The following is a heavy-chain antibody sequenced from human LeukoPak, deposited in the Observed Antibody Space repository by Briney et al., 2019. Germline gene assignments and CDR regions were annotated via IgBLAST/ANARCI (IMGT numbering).Heavy chain of an antibody. CDR1: GFTFDDYA. J-gene: IGHJ4*02. V-gene: IGHV3-9*01. D-gene: IGHD2-2*01. CDR2: IRWNSGSI. Sequence: GGSLRLSCAASGFTFDDYAMLWVRQAPGKGLEWVSGIRWNSGSIGYADSVKGRFTISRDNAKNSLYLQMNSLRAEDTAVYYCARDLGDIVVVPAAHFDYWGQGTLVTVSS. CDR3: ARDLGDIVVVPAAHFDY.